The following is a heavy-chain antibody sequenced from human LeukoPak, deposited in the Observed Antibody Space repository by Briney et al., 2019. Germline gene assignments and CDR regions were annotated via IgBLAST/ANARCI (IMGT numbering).Heavy chain of an antibody. V-gene: IGHV3-74*01. J-gene: IGHJ4*02. CDR2: INSDGSST. CDR3: ARGPILTGYYMLLGEYNWNDLFDY. CDR1: GFTFSSYW. D-gene: IGHD3-9*01. Sequence: PGRSLRLSCAASGFTFSSYWMHWVRQAPGKGLVWVSRINSDGSSTSYADSVKGRFTISRDNAKNTLYLQMNSLRAEDTAVYYCARGPILTGYYMLLGEYNWNDLFDYWGQGTLVTVSS.